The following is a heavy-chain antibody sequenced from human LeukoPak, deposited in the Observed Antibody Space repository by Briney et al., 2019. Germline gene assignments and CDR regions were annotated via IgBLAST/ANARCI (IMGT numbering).Heavy chain of an antibody. Sequence: SQTLSLTCTVSGGSISSGGYYWSWIRQHPGKGLEWIGYIYYSGSTYYNPSLKSRVTMPVDTSKNQFSLKLSFVTAADTAVYYCARATVGLFDYWGQGTLVTVSS. D-gene: IGHD4-23*01. CDR2: IYYSGST. CDR1: GGSISSGGYY. V-gene: IGHV4-31*03. J-gene: IGHJ4*02. CDR3: ARATVGLFDY.